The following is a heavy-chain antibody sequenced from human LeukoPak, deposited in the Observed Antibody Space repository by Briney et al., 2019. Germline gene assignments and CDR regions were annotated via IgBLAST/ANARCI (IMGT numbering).Heavy chain of an antibody. Sequence: GSLRLSCAASGFTFSVYSMNWVRQAPGKGLEWIGNIYHSGSTFYNPSLKSRVTISVDTSKNQFSLKLSSVTAADTAVYYCAGLDYYDSSGYSDYWGQGTLVTVSS. CDR3: AGLDYYDSSGYSDY. CDR2: IYHSGST. CDR1: GFTFSVYS. V-gene: IGHV4-38-2*01. J-gene: IGHJ4*02. D-gene: IGHD3-22*01.